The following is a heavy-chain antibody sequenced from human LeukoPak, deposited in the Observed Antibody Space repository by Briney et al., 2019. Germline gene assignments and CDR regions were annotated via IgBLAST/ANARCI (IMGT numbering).Heavy chain of an antibody. V-gene: IGHV3-74*01. D-gene: IGHD4-11*01. Sequence: GGSLRLSCAGSGFTFSSYWMHWVCQAPGKGLVWVSRISTDASSTTYADSVKGRFTISRDNAKDTLYLQMNSLRAEDTAVYYCTGHHQAYSRTYWGQGTLVTVSS. CDR2: ISTDASST. J-gene: IGHJ4*02. CDR1: GFTFSSYW. CDR3: TGHHQAYSRTY.